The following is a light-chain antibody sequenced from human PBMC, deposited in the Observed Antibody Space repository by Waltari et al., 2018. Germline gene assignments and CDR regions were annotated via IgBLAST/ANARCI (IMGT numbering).Light chain of an antibody. V-gene: IGKV3-11*01. CDR3: QQRSNWPLT. Sequence: IVLTQSPPPLPLSLGERAPLSCRASQNLSSYFAWYQHKPGQPPRLLIYDASNRAAGIPARFSGTGSGTDFTLTISSLEPEDFVVYYCQQRSNWPLTFGGGTKVEI. J-gene: IGKJ4*01. CDR2: DAS. CDR1: QNLSSY.